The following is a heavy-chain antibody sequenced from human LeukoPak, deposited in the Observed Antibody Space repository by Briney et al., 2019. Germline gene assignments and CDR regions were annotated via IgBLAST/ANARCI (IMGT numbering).Heavy chain of an antibody. CDR1: GGSISSGGYY. CDR3: ARRGVSNSWYNWFDP. Sequence: PSQTLSLTCTVSGGSISSGGYYWSWIRQPPGKGLEWIGYIYHSGSTYYNPSLKSRVTISVDRSKNQFSLKLSSVTAADTAVYYCARRGVSNSWYNWFDPWGQGTLVTVSS. CDR2: IYHSGST. D-gene: IGHD6-13*01. J-gene: IGHJ5*02. V-gene: IGHV4-30-2*01.